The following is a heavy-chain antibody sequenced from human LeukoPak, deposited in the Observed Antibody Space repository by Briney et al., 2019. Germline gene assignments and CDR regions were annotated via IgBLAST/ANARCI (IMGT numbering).Heavy chain of an antibody. V-gene: IGHV3-48*04. J-gene: IGHJ4*02. Sequence: GGSLRLSCAAWGFTFSSYSMNWLRPAPGKGLEWVSYINRGSSNIYYADCVKGRFTISSDTAKSSLYLQMNSLRAEDTAVYYCARYAVSTDETLDYWGQGTLVTVSS. D-gene: IGHD6-13*01. CDR3: ARYAVSTDETLDY. CDR1: GFTFSSYS. CDR2: INRGSSNI.